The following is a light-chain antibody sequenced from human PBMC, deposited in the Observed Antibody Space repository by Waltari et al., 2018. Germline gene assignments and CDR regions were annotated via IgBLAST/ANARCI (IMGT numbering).Light chain of an antibody. J-gene: IGLJ1*01. V-gene: IGLV3-25*03. Sequence: SYELTQPPSVSVSPGQKARITCSGDALPKQYAYWYQQKPGQAPVLVIYKDSERPSGIPERFSGSSSGTTVTLTISGVQAEDEADYYCQSADSSGTYVFGTGTKVTVL. CDR3: QSADSSGTYV. CDR1: ALPKQY. CDR2: KDS.